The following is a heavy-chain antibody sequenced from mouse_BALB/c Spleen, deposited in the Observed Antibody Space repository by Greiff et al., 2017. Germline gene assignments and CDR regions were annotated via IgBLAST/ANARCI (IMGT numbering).Heavy chain of an antibody. D-gene: IGHD4-1*01. V-gene: IGHV5-17*02. CDR2: ISSGSSTI. CDR3: ARELGGRSYAMDY. J-gene: IGHJ4*01. CDR1: GFTFSSFG. Sequence: EVQRVESGGGLVQPGGSRKLSCAASGFTFSSFGMHWVRQAPEKGLEWVAYISSGSSTIYYADTVKGRFTISRDNPKNTLFLQMTSLRSEDTAMYYCARELGGRSYAMDYWGQGTSVTVSS.